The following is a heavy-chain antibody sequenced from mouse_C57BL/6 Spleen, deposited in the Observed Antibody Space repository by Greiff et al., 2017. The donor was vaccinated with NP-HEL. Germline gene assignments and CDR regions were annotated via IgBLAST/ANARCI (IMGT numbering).Heavy chain of an antibody. CDR2: FHPYNDDT. V-gene: IGHV1-47*01. CDR1: GYTFTTYP. CDR3: ASGDYYCSTWFAY. D-gene: IGHD1-1*01. J-gene: IGHJ3*01. Sequence: QVQLKQSGAELVKPGASVKMSCKASGYTFTTYPIEWMKQNHGKSLEWIGNFHPYNDDTKYNEKFKGKATLTVEKSSSTVYLELSRLTSDAYAFYYCASGDYYCSTWFAYWGQGTLVTVSA.